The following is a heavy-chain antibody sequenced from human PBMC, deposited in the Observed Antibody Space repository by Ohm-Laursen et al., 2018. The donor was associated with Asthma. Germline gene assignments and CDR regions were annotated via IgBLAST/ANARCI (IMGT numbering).Heavy chain of an antibody. J-gene: IGHJ4*02. CDR1: GFTFSSYG. CDR2: IWYDGSNK. V-gene: IGHV3-33*06. D-gene: IGHD6-13*01. CDR3: AKVSSSWYQAGYFDY. Sequence: SLRLSCAASGFTFSSYGMHWVRQAPGKGLEWVAVIWYDGSNKYYADSVKGRFTISRDNSKNTLYLQMNSLRAEDTAVYYCAKVSSSWYQAGYFDYWGQGTLVTVSS.